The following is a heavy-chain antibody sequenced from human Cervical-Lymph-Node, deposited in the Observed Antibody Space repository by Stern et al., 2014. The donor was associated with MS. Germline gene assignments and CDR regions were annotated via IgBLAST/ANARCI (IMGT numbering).Heavy chain of an antibody. D-gene: IGHD6-19*01. CDR1: GFTVSRSY. J-gene: IGHJ6*02. CDR3: AGAYSSAYYYYYVMDV. CDR2: IYIGGNT. V-gene: IGHV3-53*01. Sequence: EVQLVESGGGLIQPGGSLRLSCAASGFTVSRSYMGWVRQAPGKGLERGSVIYIGGNTNYADSAKGRFTISRDNSKNTLFLQMSSLRAEDTAVYYCAGAYSSAYYYYYVMDVWGQGTTVTVSS.